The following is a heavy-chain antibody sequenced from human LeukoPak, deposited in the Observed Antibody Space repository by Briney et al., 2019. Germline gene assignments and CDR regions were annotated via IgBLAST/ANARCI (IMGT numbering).Heavy chain of an antibody. CDR3: ARGGIRVRAVIDAFDI. V-gene: IGHV3-7*05. CDR2: IKDDGGDY. J-gene: IGHJ3*02. CDR1: GLHQRKYL. Sequence: GEPLRLFCVASGLHQRKYLMSWVRPAPGKGLEGVASIKDDGGDYHYVDFVKRRFTVARDNENNLMYLQLANVRAEDTGIYYCARGGIRVRAVIDAFDIWGQGTRVTVSS. D-gene: IGHD3-10*01.